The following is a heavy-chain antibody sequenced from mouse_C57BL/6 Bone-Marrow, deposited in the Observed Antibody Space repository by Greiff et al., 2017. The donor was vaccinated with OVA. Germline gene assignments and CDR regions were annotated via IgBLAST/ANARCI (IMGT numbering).Heavy chain of an antibody. CDR2: ISNLAYSI. D-gene: IGHD3-3*01. CDR3: AREGTALFAY. Sequence: EVQLVESGGGLVQPGGSLKLSCAASGFTFSDYGMAWVRQAPRKGPEWVAFISNLAYSIYYADTVTGRFTISRENAKNTLYLEMSSLRSEDTAMYYCAREGTALFAYWGQGTLVTVSA. J-gene: IGHJ3*01. V-gene: IGHV5-15*01. CDR1: GFTFSDYG.